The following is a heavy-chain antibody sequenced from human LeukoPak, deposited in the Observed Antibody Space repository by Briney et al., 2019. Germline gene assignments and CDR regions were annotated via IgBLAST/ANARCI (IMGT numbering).Heavy chain of an antibody. CDR1: GFTFSSYS. J-gene: IGHJ6*03. V-gene: IGHV3-21*01. CDR3: AREFLFYYMDV. Sequence: GGSLRLSCAASGFTFSSYSMNWVRQAPGKGLEWVSSISSSSSYIYYADSVKGRFTISRDNAKNSLYLQMNSLRAEDTAVYYCAREFLFYYMDVWGKGTTVTISS. D-gene: IGHD3-10*01. CDR2: ISSSSSYI.